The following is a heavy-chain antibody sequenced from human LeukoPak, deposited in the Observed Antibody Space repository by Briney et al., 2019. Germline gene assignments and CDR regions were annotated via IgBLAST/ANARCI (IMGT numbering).Heavy chain of an antibody. Sequence: TGGSLRLSCAASGFTFSSSTMSWVRQAPGRGLEWVSSITIGGSTHYADSVRGRFTISRDNSKNTLYLQMNSLRAEDTAVYYCARVPNYYDSSGPDYWGQGTLVTVSS. V-gene: IGHV3-23*01. D-gene: IGHD3-22*01. CDR1: GFTFSSST. CDR3: ARVPNYYDSSGPDY. CDR2: ITIGGST. J-gene: IGHJ4*02.